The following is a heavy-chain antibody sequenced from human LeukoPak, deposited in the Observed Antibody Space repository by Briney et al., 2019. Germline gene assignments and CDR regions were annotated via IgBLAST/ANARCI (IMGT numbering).Heavy chain of an antibody. V-gene: IGHV3-30*18. J-gene: IGHJ3*02. CDR2: ISYDGSYK. D-gene: IGHD6-13*01. CDR3: AKDFFGSSWSLIGQDALDI. Sequence: GGSLRLSCAASGFTFSSYGVHWVRQAPGKGLEWVAVISYDGSYKYYADSVKGRFTISRDNSKNTLYLQMNSLRAEDTAVYYCAKDFFGSSWSLIGQDALDIWGQGTTVTVSS. CDR1: GFTFSSYG.